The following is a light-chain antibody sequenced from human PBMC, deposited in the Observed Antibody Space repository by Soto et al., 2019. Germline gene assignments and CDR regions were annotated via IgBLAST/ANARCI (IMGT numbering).Light chain of an antibody. CDR1: SGDVGGYNY. CDR3: CSYAGSFTLYV. J-gene: IGLJ1*01. Sequence: QSVLTQPRSVSGSPGQSDTVSCTGTSGDVGGYNYVSWYQQHPGKAPKLMIYDVSERPSGVPDRFSGSKSGNTASLTISGLQAEDEADYYCCSYAGSFTLYVFGTGTKLTVL. V-gene: IGLV2-11*01. CDR2: DVS.